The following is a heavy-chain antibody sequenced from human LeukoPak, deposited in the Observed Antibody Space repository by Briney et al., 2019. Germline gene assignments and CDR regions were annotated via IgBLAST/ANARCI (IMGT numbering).Heavy chain of an antibody. V-gene: IGHV4-59*08. D-gene: IGHD6-13*01. Sequence: PSETLSLTCTVSGGSISSYYWSWIRQPPGKGLEWIGYVYYSGSTNYSPSLKSRVTISVDTSKNQISLKLNSVTASDTAVYHCARHSQHQLSFFDPWGQGTLVTVSS. CDR2: VYYSGST. CDR1: GGSISSYY. CDR3: ARHSQHQLSFFDP. J-gene: IGHJ5*02.